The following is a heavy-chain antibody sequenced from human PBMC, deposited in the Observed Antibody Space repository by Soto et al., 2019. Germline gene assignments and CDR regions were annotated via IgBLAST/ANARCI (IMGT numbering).Heavy chain of an antibody. CDR3: ARDRRATLILGYCTNGVCPYYFDY. Sequence: QVQLVESGGGVVQPGRSLRLSCAASGFTFSSYGMHWVRQAPGQGLEWVAVIWYDGSNKYYADSVKGRFTISRDNSKNTLYLQMNSLRAEDTAVYYCARDRRATLILGYCTNGVCPYYFDYWGQGTLVTVSS. CDR2: IWYDGSNK. J-gene: IGHJ4*02. CDR1: GFTFSSYG. D-gene: IGHD2-8*01. V-gene: IGHV3-33*01.